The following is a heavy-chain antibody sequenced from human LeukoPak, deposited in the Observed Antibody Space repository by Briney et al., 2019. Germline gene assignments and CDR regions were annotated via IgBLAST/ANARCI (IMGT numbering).Heavy chain of an antibody. CDR3: ARVGGSGSYYSVLDWFDP. J-gene: IGHJ5*02. CDR2: IYHSGST. D-gene: IGHD3-10*01. V-gene: IGHV4-38-2*01. CDR1: GYSISSGYY. Sequence: SETLSLTCADSGYSISSGYYWGWIRQPPGKGLEWIGSIYHSGSTYYNPSLKSRVTISVDTSKNQFSLKLSSVTAADTAVYYCARVGGSGSYYSVLDWFDPWGQGTLVTVSS.